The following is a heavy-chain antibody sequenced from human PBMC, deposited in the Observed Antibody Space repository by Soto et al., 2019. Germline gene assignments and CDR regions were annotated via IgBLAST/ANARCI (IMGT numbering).Heavy chain of an antibody. CDR1: GDTFTSYY. CDR3: AKNPGYYYDSTGYHFDY. CDR2: INPSGDT. V-gene: IGHV1-46*01. J-gene: IGHJ4*02. D-gene: IGHD3-22*01. Sequence: ASVKVSCKASGDTFTSYYMHWVRQAPGQGLEWMGIINPSGDTSYAQKFQGRVTMTRDTSTSTVYMELSSLRSEDTAVYYCAKNPGYYYDSTGYHFDYWGQGTLVTVSS.